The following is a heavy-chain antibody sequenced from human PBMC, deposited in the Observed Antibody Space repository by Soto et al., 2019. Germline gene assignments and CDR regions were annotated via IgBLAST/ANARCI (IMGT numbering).Heavy chain of an antibody. CDR1: GGSFSGYY. D-gene: IGHD2-15*01. V-gene: IGHV4-34*01. Sequence: SETLSLTCAVYGGSFSGYYWSRIRQPPGKGLEWIGEINHSGSTNYNPSLKSRVTISVDTSKNQFSLKLSSVTAADTAVYYCARVRDCSGGSCYLYYFDYWGQRTLVTFSS. J-gene: IGHJ4*02. CDR2: INHSGST. CDR3: ARVRDCSGGSCYLYYFDY.